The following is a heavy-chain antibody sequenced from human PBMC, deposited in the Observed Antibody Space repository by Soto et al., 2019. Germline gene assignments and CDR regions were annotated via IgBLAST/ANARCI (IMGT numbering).Heavy chain of an antibody. CDR2: ASYDGSYK. CDR3: AKERSVVATTPDFDY. Sequence: QVQLLESEGGVVQPGRSLRLSCAASGFTFSSFGMHWVSQAPGKGLEWVAVASYDGSYKYYAGSVKGRFTISRDNSKNTLYLQMNSLRPEDTAVYYCAKERSVVATTPDFDYWGQGTLVTVSS. V-gene: IGHV3-30*18. CDR1: GFTFSSFG. J-gene: IGHJ4*02. D-gene: IGHD5-12*01.